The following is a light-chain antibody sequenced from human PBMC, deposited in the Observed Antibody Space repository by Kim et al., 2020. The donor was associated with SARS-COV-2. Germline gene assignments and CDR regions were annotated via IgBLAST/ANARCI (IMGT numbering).Light chain of an antibody. V-gene: IGLV3-1*01. CDR1: KLGDKY. CDR2: QDN. Sequence: SYELTQPPSVSVSPGQTASITCSGDKLGDKYACWYQQKPGQSPVLVIYQDNMRPSGIPERFSGSNSGNTATLTISGTQAMDEADYYCQAWDSSTYVFGPG. CDR3: QAWDSSTYV. J-gene: IGLJ1*01.